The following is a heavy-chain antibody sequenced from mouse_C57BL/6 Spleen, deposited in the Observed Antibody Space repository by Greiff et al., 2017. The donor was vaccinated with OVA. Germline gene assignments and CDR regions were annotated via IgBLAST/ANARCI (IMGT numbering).Heavy chain of an antibody. Sequence: EVKLVESGGDLVKPGGSLKLSCAASGFTFSSYGMSWVRQTPDTRLPWVATISSGGSYTYYPDSVNEGLTISRANAKNTLNLRMSSLKSEDTAMYDCARHPHCYGSSYGFDYWGQGTTLTVSS. D-gene: IGHD1-1*01. V-gene: IGHV5-6*01. J-gene: IGHJ2*01. CDR1: GFTFSSYG. CDR3: ARHPHCYGSSYGFDY. CDR2: ISSGGSYT.